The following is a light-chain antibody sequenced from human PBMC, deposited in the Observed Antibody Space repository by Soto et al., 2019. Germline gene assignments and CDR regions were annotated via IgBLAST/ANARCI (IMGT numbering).Light chain of an antibody. CDR3: HQYCSSLWT. V-gene: IGKV3-20*01. Sequence: EIVLTQSPGTLSLSPGERATLSCRASQSVTSTYLAWYQQKPGQAPRLLIYGASSRATGIPDRFSGSGSGTDFSLTISRLEPEDFAVYSCHQYCSSLWTFGQGTKVEIK. J-gene: IGKJ1*01. CDR2: GAS. CDR1: QSVTSTY.